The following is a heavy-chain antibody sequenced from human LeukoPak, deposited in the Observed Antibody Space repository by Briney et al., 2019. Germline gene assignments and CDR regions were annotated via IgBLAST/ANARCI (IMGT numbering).Heavy chain of an antibody. CDR2: ISSSGSTI. J-gene: IGHJ4*02. V-gene: IGHV3-11*01. CDR1: GFTFSDYY. D-gene: IGHD3-22*01. Sequence: GGSLRLSCAASGFTFSDYYMSWIRQAPGEGLEWVSYISSSGSTIYYADSVKGRFTISRDNAKNSLYLQMNSLRAEDTAVYYCARAAYYYDSSGYYYLDYWGQGTLVTVS. CDR3: ARAAYYYDSSGYYYLDY.